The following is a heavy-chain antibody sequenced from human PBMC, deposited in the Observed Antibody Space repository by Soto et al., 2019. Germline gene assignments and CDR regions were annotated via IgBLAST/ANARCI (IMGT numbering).Heavy chain of an antibody. D-gene: IGHD3-10*01. CDR2: ISPGGDFI. CDR1: GFTFGSYA. Sequence: PGGSLRLSCAASGFTFGSYAMSWVRQAPGKGLEWVSSISPGGDFIYYAESVKGRFTTSRDNSKNTLSLQMNSLRADDTALYYCAKGASSSPIDCWGQGTLVTVXS. J-gene: IGHJ4*02. V-gene: IGHV3-23*01. CDR3: AKGASSSPIDC.